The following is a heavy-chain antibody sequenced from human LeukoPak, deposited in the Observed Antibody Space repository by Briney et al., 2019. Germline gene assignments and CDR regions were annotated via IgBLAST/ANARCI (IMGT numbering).Heavy chain of an antibody. CDR2: INPNSGGT. CDR3: AREGGAVAGYDAFDI. Sequence: AASVKVSCKASGYTFTGYDMHWVRQAPGQGLEWMGWINPNSGGTNYAQKFQGRVTMTRDTSISTAYMELSRLRSDDTAVYYCAREGGAVAGYDAFDIWGQGTMVTVSS. D-gene: IGHD6-19*01. J-gene: IGHJ3*02. CDR1: GYTFTGYD. V-gene: IGHV1-2*02.